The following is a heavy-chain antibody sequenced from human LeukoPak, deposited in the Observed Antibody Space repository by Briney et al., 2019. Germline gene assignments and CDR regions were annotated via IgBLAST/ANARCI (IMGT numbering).Heavy chain of an antibody. CDR2: IKSKTDGGTT. D-gene: IGHD6-19*01. J-gene: IGHJ4*02. V-gene: IGHV3-15*07. Sequence: GGSLRLSCAASGFTFSNAWMNWVRQAPGKGLEWVGRIKSKTDGGTTDYAAPVKGRFTISRDDSKNTLYLQMNSQRAEDTAVYYCARDSVADSAGLDYWGQGTLVTVSS. CDR1: GFTFSNAW. CDR3: ARDSVADSAGLDY.